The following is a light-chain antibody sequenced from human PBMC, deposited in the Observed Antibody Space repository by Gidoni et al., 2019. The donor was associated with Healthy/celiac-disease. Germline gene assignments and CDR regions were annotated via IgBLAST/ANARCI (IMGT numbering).Light chain of an antibody. CDR3: QQSDSTPFT. CDR1: QRISSS. J-gene: IGKJ3*01. V-gene: IGKV1-39*01. CDR2: AAS. Sequence: DIQMTQSPSSLSASVGDRVTITCRASQRISSSLNWYQQKPGKAPKLLIYAASSLQSGVPSRFSGSGSGTDFTLTISRLQPEDFATYYCQQSDSTPFTFGPGTKVDIK.